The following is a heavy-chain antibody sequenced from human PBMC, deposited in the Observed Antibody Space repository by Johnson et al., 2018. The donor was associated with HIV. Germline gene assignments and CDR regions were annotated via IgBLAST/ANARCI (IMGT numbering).Heavy chain of an antibody. J-gene: IGHJ3*02. CDR3: ARAKGWLRSDAFDI. V-gene: IGHV3-30*06. CDR2: IWYDGSNK. D-gene: IGHD5-24*01. Sequence: QVQLVESGGGVVQPGRSVRLYCAASGFIFSTYGMHWVRQAPGKGLEWVAVIWYDGSNKYYADSVKGRFTISRDNSKNTLYLQMNSLRAEDTAVDYCARAKGWLRSDAFDIWGQGTMVTGSS. CDR1: GFIFSTYG.